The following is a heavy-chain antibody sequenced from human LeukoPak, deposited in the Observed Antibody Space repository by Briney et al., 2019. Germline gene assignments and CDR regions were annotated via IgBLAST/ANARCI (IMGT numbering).Heavy chain of an antibody. CDR2: IIPIFGTA. CDR3: ARDSRSVTYYDFWSGYYEFDP. V-gene: IGHV1-69*13. CDR1: GGTFSSYA. D-gene: IGHD3-3*01. J-gene: IGHJ5*02. Sequence: SVKASCKASGGTFSSYAISWVRQAPGQGLEWMGGIIPIFGTANYAQKFQGRVTITADESTSTAYMELSSLRSEDTAVYYCARDSRSVTYYDFWSGYYEFDPWGQGTLVTVSS.